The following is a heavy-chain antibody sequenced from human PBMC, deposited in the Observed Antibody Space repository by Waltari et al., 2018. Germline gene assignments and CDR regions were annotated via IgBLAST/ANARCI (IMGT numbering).Heavy chain of an antibody. CDR2: ISAYNGNT. J-gene: IGHJ4*02. V-gene: IGHV1-18*01. CDR1: GYPFTSYG. CDR3: ARGTAAYYYDSSGYYLDY. Sequence: QVQLVQSGAEVQKPGASVKVSCKASGYPFTSYGTSWVRQAPGPGLEWMGWISAYNGNTNYAQKLQGRVTMTTDTSTSTAYMELRSLRSDDTAVYYCARGTAAYYYDSSGYYLDYWGQGTLVTVSS. D-gene: IGHD3-22*01.